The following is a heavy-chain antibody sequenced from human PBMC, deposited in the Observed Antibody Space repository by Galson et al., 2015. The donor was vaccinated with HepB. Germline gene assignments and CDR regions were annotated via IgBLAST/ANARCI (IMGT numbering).Heavy chain of an antibody. J-gene: IGHJ6*02. CDR2: INPNSGGT. D-gene: IGHD2-2*01. CDR3: ARDRAPYHYYYYGMDV. CDR1: GSTFTGYS. V-gene: IGHV1-2*02. Sequence: SVKVSCKASGSTFTGYSMHWVRQAPGQGLEWMGWINPNSGGTNYAQKFQGRVTMTRDTSISTAYMELSRLRSDDTAVYYCARDRAPYHYYYYGMDVWGQGTTVTVSS.